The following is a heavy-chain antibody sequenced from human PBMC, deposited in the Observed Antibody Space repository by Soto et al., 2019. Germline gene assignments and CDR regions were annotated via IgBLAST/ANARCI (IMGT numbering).Heavy chain of an antibody. CDR2: IAVGSGNT. CDR1: GFTFTSSA. V-gene: IGHV1-58*01. CDR3: ARGGHIAVVTASFDY. Sequence: GASVKVSCKASGFTFTSSAVQWVRQARGQRLEWIGWIAVGSGNTTYAQKFLGRVTVTRDTSTSTVFMELSSLRSDDTAVYYCARGGHIAVVTASFDYWGQGTLVTVSS. J-gene: IGHJ4*02. D-gene: IGHD2-21*02.